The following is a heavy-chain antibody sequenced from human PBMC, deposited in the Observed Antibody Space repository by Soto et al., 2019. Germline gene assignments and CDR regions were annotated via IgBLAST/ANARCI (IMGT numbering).Heavy chain of an antibody. V-gene: IGHV4-59*01. J-gene: IGHJ6*02. Sequence: QVQLQESGPGLVKPSETLSLTCTVSGGSISTFYWRWIWQPPGKGLEWIGYIYASGTPNYNPSLKSRVTISIETSKNQFSLKLSSVTAADTAVYYCARNSGSYSPFYYGMDVWGQGTTVTVSS. CDR1: GGSISTFY. CDR3: ARNSGSYSPFYYGMDV. D-gene: IGHD1-26*01. CDR2: IYASGTP.